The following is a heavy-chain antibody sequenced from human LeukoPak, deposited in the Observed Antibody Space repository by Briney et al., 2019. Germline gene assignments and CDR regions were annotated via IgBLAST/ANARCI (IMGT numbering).Heavy chain of an antibody. J-gene: IGHJ6*02. CDR1: GYTFTSYG. Sequence: ASVKVSCKASGYTFTSYGISWVRQAPGQGLEWMGWISAYNGNTNYAQKLQGRVTMTTDTSTSTAYMELSSLRSDDTAVYYCARDLASSTSQYYYYGMDVWGQGTTVTVSS. CDR2: ISAYNGNT. CDR3: ARDLASSTSQYYYYGMDV. V-gene: IGHV1-18*01. D-gene: IGHD2-2*01.